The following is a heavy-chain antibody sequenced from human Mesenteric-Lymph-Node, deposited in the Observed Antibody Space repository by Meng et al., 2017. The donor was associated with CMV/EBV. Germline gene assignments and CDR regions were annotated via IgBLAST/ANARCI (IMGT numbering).Heavy chain of an antibody. CDR1: GYTFTSYY. D-gene: IGHD6-6*01. Sequence: ASVPVSCKASGYTFTSYYMHWVRQAPGQGLEWVGIIDPRGGYTSYAQNLQGRVTITSDTYTSTLYMELSSLRFADTALYDCARCPGPNSSSDSWGQGTLVTVSS. J-gene: IGHJ4*02. V-gene: IGHV1-46*01. CDR2: IDPRGGYT. CDR3: ARCPGPNSSSDS.